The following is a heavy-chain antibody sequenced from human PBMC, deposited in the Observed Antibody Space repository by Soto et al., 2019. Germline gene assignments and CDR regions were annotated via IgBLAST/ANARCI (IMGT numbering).Heavy chain of an antibody. CDR1: DNTFTHYG. CDR2: ISGYNGNT. D-gene: IGHD2-8*02. Sequence: GASVKVSCKSSDNTFTHYGINWVRPAPGQGLAWMGWISGYNGNTKYAQKFQDRVTMTADTSTRTAFMAVRSLTSDDTGVYFCAATGGNYFGLDVWGQGTTVTVSS. CDR3: AATGGNYFGLDV. V-gene: IGHV1-18*01. J-gene: IGHJ6*02.